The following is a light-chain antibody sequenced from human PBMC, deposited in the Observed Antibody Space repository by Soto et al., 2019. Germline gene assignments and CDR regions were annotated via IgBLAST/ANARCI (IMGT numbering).Light chain of an antibody. CDR3: SSYTGSNNLVV. CDR1: SGDVGGYNF. V-gene: IGLV2-8*01. J-gene: IGLJ2*01. CDR2: DVS. Sequence: QSALTQPPSASGSPGQSVTISCTGTSGDVGGYNFVSWYQQHPGKAPKLMIYDVSKRPSGVPDRFSGSKSGNTASLTVSGLQAEDEADYYCSSYTGSNNLVVFGGGTKLTV.